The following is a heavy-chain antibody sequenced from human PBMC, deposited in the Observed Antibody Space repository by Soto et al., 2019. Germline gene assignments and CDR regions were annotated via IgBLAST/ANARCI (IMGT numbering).Heavy chain of an antibody. J-gene: IGHJ3*02. CDR1: GYSFTSYW. D-gene: IGHD2-21*01. CDR2: IDPSDSYT. CDR3: ASQFRRYCGCECDAIDI. V-gene: IGHV5-10-1*01. Sequence: PGESLKISCKGSGYSFTSYWISWVRQMPGKGLEWMGRIDPSDSYTNYSPSFQGHVTISADKSISTAYLQWSSLKASDTAMYYCASQFRRYCGCECDAIDIWGQRTMVT.